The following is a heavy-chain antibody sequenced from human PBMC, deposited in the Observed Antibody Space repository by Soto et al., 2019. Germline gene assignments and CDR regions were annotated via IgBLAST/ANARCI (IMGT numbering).Heavy chain of an antibody. Sequence: ASVKVSCKASGYKFINHYIHWVRQAPGVGLEWMGMINPNGGGTDYAQKFQGRVTMTTDTYASTVHMELSSLRSEDTAVYFCARDSSASATSYSFGYWGQGTLVTVSS. V-gene: IGHV1-46*01. J-gene: IGHJ4*02. CDR1: GYKFINHY. CDR3: ARDSSASATSYSFGY. D-gene: IGHD3-10*01. CDR2: INPNGGGT.